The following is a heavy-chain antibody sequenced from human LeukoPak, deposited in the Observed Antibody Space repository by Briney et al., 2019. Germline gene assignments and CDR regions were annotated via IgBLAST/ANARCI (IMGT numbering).Heavy chain of an antibody. D-gene: IGHD6-19*01. Sequence: SETLSLTCTGSGGSLSSYYWSWIRQPAGKGLEGIGRIYTSGSTNYNPSLKSRVTMSVDTSKNQFSLKLSSVTAADTAVYYCARVGYSSGWSFDYWGQETLVTVSS. CDR1: GGSLSSYY. CDR3: ARVGYSSGWSFDY. CDR2: IYTSGST. J-gene: IGHJ4*02. V-gene: IGHV4-4*07.